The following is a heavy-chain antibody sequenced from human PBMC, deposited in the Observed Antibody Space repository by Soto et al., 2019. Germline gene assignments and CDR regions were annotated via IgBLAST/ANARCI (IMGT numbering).Heavy chain of an antibody. CDR1: RFTFRSYA. CDR2: INPSGGST. D-gene: IGHD5-12*01. Sequence: EVQLLESGGGLVQPGGSLRLSCVASRFTFRSYAMSWVRQAPGKGLEWVSGINPSGGSTFYADSVRGRFTISTDNAKNTLYLQMNSLRVEDTAKYYCVKEWTPRRAFAYWGQGTPVTVSS. V-gene: IGHV3-23*01. J-gene: IGHJ4*02. CDR3: VKEWTPRRAFAY.